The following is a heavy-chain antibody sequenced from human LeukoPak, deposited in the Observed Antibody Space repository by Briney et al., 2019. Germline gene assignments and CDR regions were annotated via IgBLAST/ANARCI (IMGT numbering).Heavy chain of an antibody. CDR3: AREYYYGSGSYYKPFDY. CDR2: ISSSGSTI. Sequence: GGSLRLSCAASGFTFSSYWMSWVRQAPGKGLEWVSYISSSGSTIYYADSVKGRFTISRDNAKNSLYLQMNSLRAEDTAVYYCAREYYYGSGSYYKPFDYWGQGTLVTVSS. J-gene: IGHJ4*02. CDR1: GFTFSSYW. V-gene: IGHV3-48*04. D-gene: IGHD3-10*01.